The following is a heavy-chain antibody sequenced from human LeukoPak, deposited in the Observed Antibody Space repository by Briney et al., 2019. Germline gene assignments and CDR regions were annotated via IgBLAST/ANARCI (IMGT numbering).Heavy chain of an antibody. V-gene: IGHV3-66*02. Sequence: PGGSLRLSCAASGFTVSSNYMSWVRQAPGEGLEWVSVIYSGGSTYYADSVKGRFTISRDNSKNTLYLQMNSLRAEDTAVYYCASQTDSSGFDYWGQGTLVTVSS. D-gene: IGHD6-19*01. CDR1: GFTVSSNY. J-gene: IGHJ4*02. CDR2: IYSGGST. CDR3: ASQTDSSGFDY.